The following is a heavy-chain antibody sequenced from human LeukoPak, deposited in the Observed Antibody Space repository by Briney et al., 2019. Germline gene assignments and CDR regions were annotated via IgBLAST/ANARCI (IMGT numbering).Heavy chain of an antibody. J-gene: IGHJ4*02. CDR2: ISYDGSNK. V-gene: IGHV3-30*18. CDR3: AKDRYGSGSYCDY. Sequence: GGSLRLSCAASGFTFSSYGMHWVRQTPGKGLEWVAVISYDGSNKYYADSVKGRFTISRDNSKNTLYLQMNSLRAEDTAVYYCAKDRYGSGSYCDYWGQGTLVTVSS. CDR1: GFTFSSYG. D-gene: IGHD3-10*01.